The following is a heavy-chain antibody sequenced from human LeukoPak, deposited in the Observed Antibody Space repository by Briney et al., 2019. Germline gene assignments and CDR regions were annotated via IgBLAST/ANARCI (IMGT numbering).Heavy chain of an antibody. CDR2: INHSGST. V-gene: IGHV4-34*01. CDR1: GGSFSGYY. J-gene: IGHJ4*02. Sequence: SETLSLTCAVYGGSFSGYYWSWIRQPPGKGLEWIGEINHSGSTNYNPSLKSRATISVDTSKNQFSLKLSSVPAADTAVYYCARGLSRYSSGWYGFDYWGQGTLVTVSS. CDR3: ARGLSRYSSGWYGFDY. D-gene: IGHD6-19*01.